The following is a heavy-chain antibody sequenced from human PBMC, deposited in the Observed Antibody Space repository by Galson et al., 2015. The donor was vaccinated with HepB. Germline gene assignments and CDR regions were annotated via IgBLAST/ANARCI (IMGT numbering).Heavy chain of an antibody. D-gene: IGHD6-13*01. CDR3: ARSIAAAGNFGSFDY. Sequence: SLRLSCAASGFTFSDYYMSWIRQAPGKGLEWVSYISSSGSTIYYADSVKGRFTIPRDNAKNSLYLQMNSLRAEDTAVYYCARSIAAAGNFGSFDYWGQGTLVTVSS. CDR1: GFTFSDYY. J-gene: IGHJ4*02. CDR2: ISSSGSTI. V-gene: IGHV3-11*01.